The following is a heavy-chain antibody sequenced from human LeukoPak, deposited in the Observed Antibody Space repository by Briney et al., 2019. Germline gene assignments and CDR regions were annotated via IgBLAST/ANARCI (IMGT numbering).Heavy chain of an antibody. CDR3: AKDGGLWVSAHWGDS. D-gene: IGHD7-27*01. CDR1: GFIFSNYA. Sequence: GGSLRLSCAASGFIFSNYAMSWVRQAPGKGLEWVSAIDSTGAYTWYADSVKGRFTISKDSSKNTLYLQMNSLRAEDTAVYYCAKDGGLWVSAHWGDSWGRGTLVTVSS. J-gene: IGHJ4*02. CDR2: IDSTGAYT. V-gene: IGHV3-23*01.